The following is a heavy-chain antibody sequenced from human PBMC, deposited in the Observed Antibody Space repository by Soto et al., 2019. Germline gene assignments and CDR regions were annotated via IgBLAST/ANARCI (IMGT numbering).Heavy chain of an antibody. Sequence: ASVKVSCKASGYTFTGYYVHWVRQAPGQGLEWMGWINPNSGDTYLAQRFQGRFTISRDNSKNTLYLQMSSLRAEDTAVYYCVKDGSSGWPYFYDMDVWGQGTTVTVSS. CDR3: VKDGSSGWPYFYDMDV. V-gene: IGHV1-2*02. CDR2: INPNSGDT. CDR1: GYTFTGYY. D-gene: IGHD6-19*01. J-gene: IGHJ6*02.